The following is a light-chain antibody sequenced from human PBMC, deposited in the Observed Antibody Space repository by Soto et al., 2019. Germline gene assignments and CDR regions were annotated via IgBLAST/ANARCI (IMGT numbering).Light chain of an antibody. CDR3: QQSYSMPYT. Sequence: DIQMTQAPSSLSASVGDRVTITCRASQSISTYLNWYQQKPGKAPKLLIYAASSLQSGVPSRFSGSGSGTDFTLTISSLQSEDCANYYCQQSYSMPYTFGQGTKLEIK. CDR2: AAS. J-gene: IGKJ2*01. CDR1: QSISTY. V-gene: IGKV1-39*01.